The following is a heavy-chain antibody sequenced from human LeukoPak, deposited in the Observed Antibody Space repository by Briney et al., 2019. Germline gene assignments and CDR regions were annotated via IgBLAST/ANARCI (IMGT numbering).Heavy chain of an antibody. CDR3: ATSSWYRLAY. CDR2: SRNKADSYSA. CDR1: GFTFSDSF. V-gene: IGHV3-72*01. D-gene: IGHD6-13*01. Sequence: GGSLSLSCAASGFTFSDSFMSWVRQAPGKGLEWVGRSRNKADSYSAEYAASVKGRFTISRDESKNSLYLQISSLETEDTAVYYCATSSWYRLAYWGQGSLVTVS. J-gene: IGHJ4*02.